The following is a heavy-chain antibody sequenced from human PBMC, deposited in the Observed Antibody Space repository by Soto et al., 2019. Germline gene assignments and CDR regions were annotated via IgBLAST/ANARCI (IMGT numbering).Heavy chain of an antibody. Sequence: PSETLSLTCAVSGYSISSGLYWACIRQPPGKGPEWIASIYHGGTTFYNPSLKSRITISVDTSNNQFSLKLTSVTAADTAVYYCARVHVMVVAGSTFDYWGHGTLVTVSS. J-gene: IGHJ4*01. CDR2: IYHGGTT. V-gene: IGHV4-38-2*01. D-gene: IGHD6-19*01. CDR1: GYSISSGLY. CDR3: ARVHVMVVAGSTFDY.